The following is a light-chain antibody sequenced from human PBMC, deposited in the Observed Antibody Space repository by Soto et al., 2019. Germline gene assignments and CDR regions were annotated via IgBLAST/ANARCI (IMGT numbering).Light chain of an antibody. CDR1: QALSRW. CDR3: QQANSFPHT. V-gene: IGKV1-12*01. Sequence: DIRMTQSPSSVSASVGDRAIITCRASQALSRWLAWYQQKAGKAPQLLIYATSTLQSGVPSRFSGSGSGTEFTLTISSLQPEDFATYYCQQANSFPHTLGGGTRVEIK. CDR2: ATS. J-gene: IGKJ4*01.